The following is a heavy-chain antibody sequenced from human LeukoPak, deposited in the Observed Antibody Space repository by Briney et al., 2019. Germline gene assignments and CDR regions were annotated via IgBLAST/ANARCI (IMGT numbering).Heavy chain of an antibody. Sequence: GGSLRLSCAVSGFTFSTYAMSWVRQAPGKGLEWVSVISGGGGSTYYADSVKGRFTISRDNSKNTLYLQMNSLRAEDTAVYYCAKDSGYSGYDNVDYWGQGTLVTVSS. CDR3: AKDSGYSGYDNVDY. V-gene: IGHV3-23*01. CDR1: GFTFSTYA. CDR2: ISGGGGST. J-gene: IGHJ4*02. D-gene: IGHD5-12*01.